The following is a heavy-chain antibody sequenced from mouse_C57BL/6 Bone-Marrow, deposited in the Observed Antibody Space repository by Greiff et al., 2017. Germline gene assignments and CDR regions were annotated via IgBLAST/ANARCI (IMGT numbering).Heavy chain of an antibody. CDR2: ISSGSSTT. J-gene: IGHJ3*01. V-gene: IGHV5-17*01. D-gene: IGHD2-1*01. CDR1: GFTISDYG. Sequence: EVKLMESGGGLVKPGGSLKLSCAASGFTISDYGMHWVRQAPEQGLEWVAYISSGSSTTYYADTVKGRYPISRDNAKNTLFLQMTSLRSEDTAMYYCAKAYGNYSWFAYWGQGTLVTVSA. CDR3: AKAYGNYSWFAY.